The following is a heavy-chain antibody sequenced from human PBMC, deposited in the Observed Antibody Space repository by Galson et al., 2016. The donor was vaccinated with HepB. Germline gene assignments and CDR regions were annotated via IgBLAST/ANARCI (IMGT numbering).Heavy chain of an antibody. V-gene: IGHV1-18*01. Sequence: SVKVSCKASGYTFTSYDISWVRQAPGQGLEWMGWISPYNGDTNYAQKLQGRVTVTTDTSASTAYMELRSLRSDDTAVYYCARGGWSAYYGMDVWGQGTTVTVSS. CDR2: ISPYNGDT. CDR3: ARGGWSAYYGMDV. CDR1: GYTFTSYD. D-gene: IGHD3-3*01. J-gene: IGHJ6*02.